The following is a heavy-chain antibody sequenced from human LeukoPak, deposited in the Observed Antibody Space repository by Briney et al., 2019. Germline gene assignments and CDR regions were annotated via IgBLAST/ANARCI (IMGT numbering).Heavy chain of an antibody. CDR1: GGSITSYH. V-gene: IGHV4-4*07. J-gene: IGHJ4*02. CDR3: ARGHSVSWSVFDY. CDR2: MQTSGRI. D-gene: IGHD6-13*01. Sequence: PSETLSLTCTVSGGSITSYHWSWVWQPAGKGLEWIGRMQTSGRIDYNLSLKSRLTMSVDRSKNQLSLKLTSVSAADTAVYYCARGHSVSWSVFDYWGQGTLVTISS.